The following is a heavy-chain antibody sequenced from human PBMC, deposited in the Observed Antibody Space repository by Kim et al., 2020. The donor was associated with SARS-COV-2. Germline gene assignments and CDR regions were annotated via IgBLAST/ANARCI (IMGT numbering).Heavy chain of an antibody. CDR2: ISSSSSTI. J-gene: IGHJ6*02. CDR3: ARNFREKSSSWYYYYYGMDV. CDR1: GFTFSSYS. Sequence: GGSLRLSCAASGFTFSSYSMNWVRQAPGKGLEWVSYISSSSSTIYYADSVKGRFTISRDNAKNSLYLQMNSLRDEDTAVYNCARNFREKSSSWYYYYYGMDVWGQGTTVTVAS. D-gene: IGHD6-13*01. V-gene: IGHV3-48*02.